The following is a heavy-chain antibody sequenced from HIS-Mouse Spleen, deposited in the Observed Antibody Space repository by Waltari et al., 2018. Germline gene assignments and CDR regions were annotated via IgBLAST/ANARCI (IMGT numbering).Heavy chain of an antibody. D-gene: IGHD7-27*01. CDR2: ISYEGSNK. CDR3: ASLLTGDWYFDL. J-gene: IGHJ2*01. Sequence: QVQLVESGGGVVQPGRSLILSCAASGFTFSSYAMHWVRQAPGKGLGWVAVISYEGSNKYYADAVKGRFTISRDNSKNTLYLQMNSLRAEDTAVYYCASLLTGDWYFDLWGRGTLVTVSS. V-gene: IGHV3-30*04. CDR1: GFTFSSYA.